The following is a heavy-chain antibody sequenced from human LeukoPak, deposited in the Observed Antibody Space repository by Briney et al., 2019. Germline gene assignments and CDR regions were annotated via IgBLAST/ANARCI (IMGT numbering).Heavy chain of an antibody. Sequence: SETLSLTCTVSGGSIISSNYYWGWIRQPPGKGLEWIGSIYYSGSTYYNPSLKSRVTISVDTSKNQFSLKLNSVTAADTAVYYCPSVSLCYSISCYGFDYWGQGILVTVSS. CDR2: IYYSGST. J-gene: IGHJ4*02. D-gene: IGHD2-2*01. CDR1: GGSIISSNYY. V-gene: IGHV4-39*01. CDR3: PSVSLCYSISCYGFDY.